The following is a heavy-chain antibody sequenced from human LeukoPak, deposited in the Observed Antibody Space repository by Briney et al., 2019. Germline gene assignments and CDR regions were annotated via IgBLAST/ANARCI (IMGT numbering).Heavy chain of an antibody. D-gene: IGHD3-10*01. Sequence: GGSLRLSCVASGFTFSSYAMSWVRQAPGKGLEWVSGVSGSGSSTYYTDSVKGRFTISRDNSKDTLYLQMNSLRAEDTAVYYCAKDPYFGETDYWGQGTLVTVSS. V-gene: IGHV3-23*01. J-gene: IGHJ4*02. CDR2: VSGSGSST. CDR3: AKDPYFGETDY. CDR1: GFTFSSYA.